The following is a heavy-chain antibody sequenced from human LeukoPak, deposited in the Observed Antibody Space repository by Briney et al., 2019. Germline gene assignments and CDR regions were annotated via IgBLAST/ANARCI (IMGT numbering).Heavy chain of an antibody. CDR3: ARDRGYSSGWGLDAFDI. V-gene: IGHV3-23*01. J-gene: IGHJ3*02. CDR1: GFTFSTYA. D-gene: IGHD6-19*01. CDR2: IKGSGGDP. Sequence: PGGSLRLSCAASGFTFSTYAMGWVRQAPGKGLEWVSSIKGSGGDPFYADSVKGRFTISRDNSKNMLFLQLNSLRAEDTAVYYCARDRGYSSGWGLDAFDIWGQGTMVTVSS.